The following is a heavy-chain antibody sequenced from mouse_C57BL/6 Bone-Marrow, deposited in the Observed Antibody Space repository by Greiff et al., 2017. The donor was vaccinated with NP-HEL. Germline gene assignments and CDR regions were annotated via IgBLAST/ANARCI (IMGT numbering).Heavy chain of an antibody. D-gene: IGHD1-1*02. CDR3: ARRWFFYWYCDG. CDR2: LDPSDSYT. V-gene: IGHV1-69*01. J-gene: IGHJ1*03. Sequence: QVQLQQPGAELVMPGASVKLSCKASGYTFTSYWMHWVKQRPGQGLEWIGELDPSDSYTNYNQKFKGKSTLTVDKSSSTAYMQLSSLTSEDSAVYYCARRWFFYWYCDGWGTGTTVTVSS. CDR1: GYTFTSYW.